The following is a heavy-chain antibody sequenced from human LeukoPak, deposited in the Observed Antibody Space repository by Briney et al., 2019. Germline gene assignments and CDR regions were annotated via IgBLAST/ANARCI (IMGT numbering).Heavy chain of an antibody. CDR2: IIPISGTT. CDR3: ARKLRLGGNWFDP. D-gene: IGHD1-26*01. J-gene: IGHJ5*02. V-gene: IGHV1-69*13. Sequence: GASVKVSCKTSGGTFTSYAITWVRQAPGQGLEWMGKIIPISGTTNHAQKFQGRVTFTADESTSTAYMELSSLRSEDTALYYCARKLRLGGNWFDPWGQGTLVTVSS. CDR1: GGTFTSYA.